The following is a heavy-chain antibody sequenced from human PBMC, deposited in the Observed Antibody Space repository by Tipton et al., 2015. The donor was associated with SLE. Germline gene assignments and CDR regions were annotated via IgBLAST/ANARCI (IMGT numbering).Heavy chain of an antibody. CDR3: ARRPWGGFDY. CDR2: IFPSGST. D-gene: IGHD3-10*01. Sequence: TLSLTCTVSGGPLSSSVYNWTWIRQPPGKGLEWIGYIFPSGSTNYNPSLKSRVTISVDTSKNQFSLRLSSVTAADTAVYYCARRPWGGFDYWGQGTLVAVSS. J-gene: IGHJ4*02. V-gene: IGHV4-61*08. CDR1: GGPLSSSVYN.